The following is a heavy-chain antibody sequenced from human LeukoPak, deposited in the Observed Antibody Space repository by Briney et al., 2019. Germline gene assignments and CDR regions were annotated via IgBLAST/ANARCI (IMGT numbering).Heavy chain of an antibody. D-gene: IGHD6-19*01. Sequence: ASVKVSCKASGYTFTSYGISWVRQAPGQGLEWMGWISAYNGNTNYAQKLQGRVIMTTDTSTSTAYMELRSLRSDDTAVYYCANIAVAGYFDYWGQGTLVTVSS. V-gene: IGHV1-18*01. CDR3: ANIAVAGYFDY. J-gene: IGHJ4*02. CDR2: ISAYNGNT. CDR1: GYTFTSYG.